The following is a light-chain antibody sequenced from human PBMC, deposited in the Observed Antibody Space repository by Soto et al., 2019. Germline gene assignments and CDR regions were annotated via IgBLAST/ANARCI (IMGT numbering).Light chain of an antibody. CDR3: HQDSSDCQWT. J-gene: IGKJ1*01. CDR2: DAS. V-gene: IGKV1-5*01. CDR1: QTSSKW. Sequence: IMRRELRFTLSAAVSDRVTRTCRASQTSSKWLAWYQQKPGQAPNLLIYDASTLGSGVPSRFSGSGSGTDFSLTISSRLPLEFAAYYCHQDSSDCQWTFGPGTKVDIK.